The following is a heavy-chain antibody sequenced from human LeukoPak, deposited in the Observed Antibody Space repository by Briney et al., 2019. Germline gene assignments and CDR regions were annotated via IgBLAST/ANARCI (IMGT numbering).Heavy chain of an antibody. CDR1: GYTFTSYY. D-gene: IGHD4-17*01. CDR3: ARDSRTVAKDAGSYYYYMDV. Sequence: EASVKVSCKASGYTFTSYYMHWVRQAPGQGLEWMGIINPSGGSTSYAQKFQGRVTMTRDMSTSTVYMELSSLRSEDTAVYYCARDSRTVAKDAGSYYYYMDVWGKGTTVTVSS. CDR2: INPSGGST. V-gene: IGHV1-46*01. J-gene: IGHJ6*03.